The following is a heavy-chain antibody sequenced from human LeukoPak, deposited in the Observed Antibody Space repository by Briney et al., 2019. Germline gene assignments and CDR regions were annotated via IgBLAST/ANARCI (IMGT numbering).Heavy chain of an antibody. D-gene: IGHD3-10*01. CDR3: ARDRGDYHYYYYMDV. CDR1: GFTFSSYS. V-gene: IGHV3-21*01. Sequence: PGGSLRLSCAASGFTFSSYSMNWVRQAPGKGLEWVSSISSSSSYIYYADSVKGRFTISRDNAKNSLYLQMSSLRAEDTAVYYCARDRGDYHYYYYMDVWGKGTTVTVSS. CDR2: ISSSSSYI. J-gene: IGHJ6*03.